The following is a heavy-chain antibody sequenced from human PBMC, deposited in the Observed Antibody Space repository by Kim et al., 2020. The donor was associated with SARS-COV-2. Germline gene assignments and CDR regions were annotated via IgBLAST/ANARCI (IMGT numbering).Heavy chain of an antibody. Sequence: GGSLRLSCAASGFTFSSYAMHWVRQAPGKGLEWVAVISYDGSNKYYADSVKGRFTISRDNSKNTLYLQMNSLRAEDTAVYYCARDMWNNRIVVVKVDYWGQGTLVTVSS. CDR2: ISYDGSNK. CDR3: ARDMWNNRIVVVKVDY. V-gene: IGHV3-30*04. J-gene: IGHJ4*02. CDR1: GFTFSSYA. D-gene: IGHD3-22*01.